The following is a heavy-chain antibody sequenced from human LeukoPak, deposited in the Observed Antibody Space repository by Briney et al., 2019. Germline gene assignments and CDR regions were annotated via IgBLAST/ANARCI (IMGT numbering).Heavy chain of an antibody. V-gene: IGHV4-38-2*02. CDR3: ARLVVSSWYHEVLLGRDY. CDR2: IFHSGTT. CDR1: GFSISDGFY. Sequence: SETLSLTRTVSGFSISDGFYWDWIRQTPGKGLEWIGSIFHSGTTYYKPSLKSRVTISVDTSKSQFSLKLSSVTAADTAVYYCARLVVSSWYHEVLLGRDYWGQGTLVTVSS. J-gene: IGHJ4*02. D-gene: IGHD6-13*01.